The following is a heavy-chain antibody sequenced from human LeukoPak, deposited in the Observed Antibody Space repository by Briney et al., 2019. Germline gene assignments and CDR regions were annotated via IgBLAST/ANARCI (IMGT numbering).Heavy chain of an antibody. Sequence: GGSLRLSCAASGFTFSGSAMHWVRQASGKGLEWVGRIRSKASSYATAYAASVKGRFTISRDDSKNTAYLQMNSLKTEDTAVYYCTRPSYTYSSGWWTFDYWGQGTLVTVSS. J-gene: IGHJ4*02. CDR1: GFTFSGSA. CDR3: TRPSYTYSSGWWTFDY. D-gene: IGHD6-13*01. V-gene: IGHV3-73*01. CDR2: IRSKASSYAT.